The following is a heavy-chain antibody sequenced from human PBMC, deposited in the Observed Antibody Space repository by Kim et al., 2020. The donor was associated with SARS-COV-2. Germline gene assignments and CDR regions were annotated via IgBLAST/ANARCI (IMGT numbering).Heavy chain of an antibody. Sequence: GGSLRLSCAASGFTFSSYSMNWVRQAPGKGLEWVSSITSSSYIYYADSVKGRFTISRDNAKNSLYLQMNSLRAEDTAVYYCASDKRLGELSTLRNDYWGQGTLVTVSS. CDR3: ASDKRLGELSTLRNDY. CDR1: GFTFSSYS. J-gene: IGHJ4*02. CDR2: ITSSSYI. D-gene: IGHD3-16*02. V-gene: IGHV3-21*01.